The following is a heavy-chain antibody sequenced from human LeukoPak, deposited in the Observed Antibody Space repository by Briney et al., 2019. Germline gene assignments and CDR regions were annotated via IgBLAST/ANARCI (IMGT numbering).Heavy chain of an antibody. V-gene: IGHV5-10-1*01. D-gene: IGHD3-22*01. CDR1: GYSFTGYW. CDR2: IDPSDSYT. J-gene: IGHJ1*01. CDR3: ARLSYYYDSSGYSARTTEYFQH. Sequence: GESLKISCKGSGYSFTGYWIGWVRQMPGKGLEWMGRIDPSDSYTNYSPSFQGHVTISADKSISTAYLQWSSLKASDTAMYYCARLSYYYDSSGYSARTTEYFQHWGQGTLVTVSS.